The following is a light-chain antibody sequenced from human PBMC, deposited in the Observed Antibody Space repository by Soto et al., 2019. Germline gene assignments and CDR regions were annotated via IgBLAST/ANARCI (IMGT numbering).Light chain of an antibody. V-gene: IGLV2-8*01. CDR1: SSDVGGYNY. CDR3: SSYAGSNNYV. J-gene: IGLJ1*01. CDR2: DVS. Sequence: QSVLTQPPSASGSPGQSVTISCTGTSSDVGGYNYVSWYQHHPGKAPKLMIYDVSKRPSGVPDRFSGSKSGNTASLTVSGLQADDEADYYCSSYAGSNNYVFGTGTKLTVL.